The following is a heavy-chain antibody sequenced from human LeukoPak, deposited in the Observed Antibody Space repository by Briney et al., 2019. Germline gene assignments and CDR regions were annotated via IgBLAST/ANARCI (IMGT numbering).Heavy chain of an antibody. CDR2: INHSSGDT. J-gene: IGHJ4*02. Sequence: GASVKLSCKASGYTFTDYYMHWLRQAPGQGLEWMGWINHSSGDTKSAEKVQGSVTMTRDTSLSTAYMELSSLRSDDTAVYYCARDGSLDYWGQGTLVAVSS. V-gene: IGHV1-2*02. CDR3: ARDGSLDY. CDR1: GYTFTDYY.